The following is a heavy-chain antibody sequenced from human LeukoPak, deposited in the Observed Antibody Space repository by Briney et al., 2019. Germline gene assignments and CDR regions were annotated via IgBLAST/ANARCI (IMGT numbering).Heavy chain of an antibody. V-gene: IGHV4-59*01. J-gene: IGHJ3*02. CDR1: GGSIRSYY. D-gene: IGHD5-18*01. CDR3: ARSRSGYSYDHAAFDI. Sequence: SETLSLTCTVSGGSIRSYYWSWIRQPPGKGLEWIAYIDYRGSTTYNPSLKSRVTISVDTSRNQFSLKLSSVTAADTAVYYCARSRSGYSYDHAAFDIWGQGTMVTVSS. CDR2: IDYRGST.